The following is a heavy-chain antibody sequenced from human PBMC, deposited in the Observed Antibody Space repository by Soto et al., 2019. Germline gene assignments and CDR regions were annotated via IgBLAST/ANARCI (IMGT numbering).Heavy chain of an antibody. J-gene: IGHJ4*02. Sequence: SETLSLTCAVSGGYICSSNWWSWVRQPPGKGLEWIGEIYHSGSTNYNPSLKSRVTISVDTSKNQFSLKLSSVTAADTAVYYCQYSGYASPDNWGQGTLVTLSS. CDR1: GGYICSSNW. V-gene: IGHV4-4*02. CDR2: IYHSGST. D-gene: IGHD5-12*01. CDR3: QYSGYASPDN.